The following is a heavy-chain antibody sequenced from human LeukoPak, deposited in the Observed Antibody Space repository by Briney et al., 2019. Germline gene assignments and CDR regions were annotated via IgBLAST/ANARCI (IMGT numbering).Heavy chain of an antibody. D-gene: IGHD5-18*01. Sequence: GASVKVSCKASGYTLTDYYMHWVRQAPGQGLEWMGWISPNSSGTNYAQNFQGRVTMTRDTSVSTAYMELSSLRSDDTAVYYCARVGYSYGPPSWFDPWGQGTLVTVSS. V-gene: IGHV1-2*02. CDR3: ARVGYSYGPPSWFDP. CDR2: ISPNSSGT. J-gene: IGHJ5*02. CDR1: GYTLTDYY.